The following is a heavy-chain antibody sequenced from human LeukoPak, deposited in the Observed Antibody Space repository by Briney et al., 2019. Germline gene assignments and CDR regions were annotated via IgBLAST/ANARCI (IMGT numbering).Heavy chain of an antibody. D-gene: IGHD3-22*01. J-gene: IGHJ4*02. V-gene: IGHV3-23*01. Sequence: SGGSLRLSCEVSGFTFSSYAMSWVRQPPGKGLEWVSAISGSGVTTNYADSVKGRLTISRDNSQNTLYLQMNSLRAEDTAVYYCAERAPYSSGSYYFDYWGQETLVTVSS. CDR1: GFTFSSYA. CDR2: ISGSGVTT. CDR3: AERAPYSSGSYYFDY.